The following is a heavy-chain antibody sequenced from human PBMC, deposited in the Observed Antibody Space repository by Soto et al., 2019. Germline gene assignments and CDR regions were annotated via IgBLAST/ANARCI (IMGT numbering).Heavy chain of an antibody. CDR2: INPSGGSP. D-gene: IGHD1-1*01. CDR1: GYTFTSYY. J-gene: IGHJ4*02. CDR3: SSGCPPSDQLGNLAGAF. Sequence: QVQLVQSGAEVMRPGASVKVSCKASGYTFTSYYIQWVRQAPGQGLEWMGIINPSGGSPNYAQKFKGRXSXNXXPPASTVYMELCSLPSDELAIYSCSSGCPPSDQLGNLAGAFWGQGTVVTVSS. V-gene: IGHV1-46*03.